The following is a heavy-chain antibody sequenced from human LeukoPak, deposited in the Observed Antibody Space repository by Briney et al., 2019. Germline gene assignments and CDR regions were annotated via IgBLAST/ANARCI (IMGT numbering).Heavy chain of an antibody. CDR3: AKDSVWLQFDY. CDR2: ASGSGGST. CDR1: GFSFTNYA. V-gene: IGHV3-23*01. Sequence: GGSLRLSCAASGFSFTNYAMSWVRQAPGKGLEWVSTASGSGGSTYYADSVKGRFTISRDSSKNTLYLQMNSLRAEDTAVYYCAKDSVWLQFDYWGQGTLVTVPS. J-gene: IGHJ4*02. D-gene: IGHD3-22*01.